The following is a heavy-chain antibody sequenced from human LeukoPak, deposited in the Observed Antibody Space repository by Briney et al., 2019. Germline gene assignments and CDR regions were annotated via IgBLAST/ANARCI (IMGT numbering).Heavy chain of an antibody. V-gene: IGHV3-64*01. CDR2: ISPNGDRT. CDR3: ARASFEEVTDY. D-gene: IGHD2/OR15-2a*01. CDR1: GFTFSRYS. J-gene: IGHJ4*02. Sequence: GGSLRLSCVASGFTFSRYSMHWVRQAPGKGPEYVSAISPNGDRTYYGNSVKGRFSISRDNSKNTLYLQMGSLRAEDTAEYYCARASFEEVTDYWGQGTLVTVSS.